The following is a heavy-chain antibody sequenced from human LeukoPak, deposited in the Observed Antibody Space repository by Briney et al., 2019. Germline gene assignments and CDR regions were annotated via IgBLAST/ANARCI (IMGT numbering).Heavy chain of an antibody. D-gene: IGHD6-19*01. Sequence: GSLRLSCAASGFTFSSYAMSWVRQPPGKRLEWIGYIYYSGSTNYNPSIKSRLTMSVDTSKNQFSLKMSSVTAADTAVYYCAGAYSSGLFDNWGQGTLVTVSS. CDR3: AGAYSSGLFDN. CDR1: GFTFSSYA. CDR2: IYYSGST. V-gene: IGHV4-59*08. J-gene: IGHJ4*02.